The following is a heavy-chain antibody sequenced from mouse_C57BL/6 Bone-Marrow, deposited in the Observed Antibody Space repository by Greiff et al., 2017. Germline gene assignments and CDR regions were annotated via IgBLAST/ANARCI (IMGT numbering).Heavy chain of an antibody. Sequence: QVQLQQPGAELVRPGSSVKLSCKASGYTFTSYWMDWVKQRPGQGLEWIGNIYPSDSETHYNQKFKDKATLTVDKSSSTAYMQLSSLTSEDSAVYYCIYYDYAWFAYWGQGTLGTVSA. CDR3: IYYDYAWFAY. V-gene: IGHV1-61*01. J-gene: IGHJ3*01. CDR2: IYPSDSET. D-gene: IGHD2-4*01. CDR1: GYTFTSYW.